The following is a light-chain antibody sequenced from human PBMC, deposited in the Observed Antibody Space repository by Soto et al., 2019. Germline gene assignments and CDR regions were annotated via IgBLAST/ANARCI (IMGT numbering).Light chain of an antibody. Sequence: PGGSAALSCRSTESIXSNXXAXYXQXPXXAXXXLIYAASSRATGIPDRFSGRGSGTDFTLFINRLEPEDFAVYYCHQYGSSRWTFGQGTKV. CDR2: AAS. J-gene: IGKJ1*01. CDR3: HQYGSSRWT. V-gene: IGKV3-20*01. CDR1: ESIXSNX.